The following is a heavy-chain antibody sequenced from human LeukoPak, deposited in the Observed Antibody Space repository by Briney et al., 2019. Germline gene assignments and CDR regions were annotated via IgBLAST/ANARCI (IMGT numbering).Heavy chain of an antibody. D-gene: IGHD2-15*01. Sequence: ASVKVSCKASGYTFTGYYMHRVRQTPGQGLEWMGIINPSGGSSSYAQKFQGRVTMTRDTSTSTVYMELSSLRSEDTAVYYCARDGLYCSGGSCYPNIKSYYYYGMDVWGQGTTVTVSS. V-gene: IGHV1-46*01. CDR1: GYTFTGYY. CDR3: ARDGLYCSGGSCYPNIKSYYYYGMDV. CDR2: INPSGGSS. J-gene: IGHJ6*02.